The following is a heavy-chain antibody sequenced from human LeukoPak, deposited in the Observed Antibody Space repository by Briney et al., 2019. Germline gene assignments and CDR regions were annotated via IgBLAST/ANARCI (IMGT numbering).Heavy chain of an antibody. V-gene: IGHV4-34*01. CDR2: INHSGST. CDR1: GGSFSGYY. Sequence: SETLSLTCAVYGGSFSGYYWSWIRQPPGKGLEWIGEINHSGSTNYNPSLKSRVTISVDTSKNQFSLKLSSVTAADTAVYYCARQPNSGYGWFDPWGQGTLVTVSS. D-gene: IGHD5-12*01. J-gene: IGHJ5*02. CDR3: ARQPNSGYGWFDP.